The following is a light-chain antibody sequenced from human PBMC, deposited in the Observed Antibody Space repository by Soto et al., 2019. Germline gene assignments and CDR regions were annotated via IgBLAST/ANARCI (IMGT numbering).Light chain of an antibody. CDR2: GNN. Sequence: QSVLTQPPSVSGAPGQRVTISCTGSSSNIGAGYDVHWYQQLPGTAPKLLIYGNNNRPSGVPDRFSGSKSGTSASLAITGLQAEDEADYYCQSYDSSLSVVFGGGPKLTVL. J-gene: IGLJ2*01. CDR1: SSNIGAGYD. CDR3: QSYDSSLSVV. V-gene: IGLV1-40*01.